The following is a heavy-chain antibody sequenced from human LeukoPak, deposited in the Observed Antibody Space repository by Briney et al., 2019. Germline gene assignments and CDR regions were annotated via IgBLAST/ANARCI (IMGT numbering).Heavy chain of an antibody. Sequence: SETLSLTCTVSGGSISSSSYYWGWIRQPPGKGLEWIGSIYYSGSTYYNPSLKSRVTISVDTSKNQFSLKLSSVTAADTAVYYCARADGSGWLWDYWGQGTLVTVSS. CDR1: GGSISSSSYY. V-gene: IGHV4-39*07. CDR2: IYYSGST. D-gene: IGHD6-19*01. J-gene: IGHJ4*02. CDR3: ARADGSGWLWDY.